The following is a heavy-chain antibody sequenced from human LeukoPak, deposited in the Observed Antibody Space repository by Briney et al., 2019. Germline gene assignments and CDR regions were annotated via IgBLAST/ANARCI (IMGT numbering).Heavy chain of an antibody. CDR1: GFTFSSYS. CDR2: ISSSSSTI. Sequence: PGGSLRLSCAASGFTFSSYSMNWVRQAPGKGLEWVSYISSSSSTIYYADSVKGRFTISRDNAKNSLYLQMNSLRAEDTAVYYCARRAAAGTSTINWFDPGAREPWSPSPQ. J-gene: IGHJ5*02. V-gene: IGHV3-48*01. D-gene: IGHD6-13*01. CDR3: ARRAAAGTSTINWFDP.